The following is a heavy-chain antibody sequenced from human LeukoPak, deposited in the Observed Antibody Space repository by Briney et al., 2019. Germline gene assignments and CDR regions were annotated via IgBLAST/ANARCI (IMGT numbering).Heavy chain of an antibody. CDR1: GFTFSTNS. Sequence: GGSLRLSCAASGFTFSTNSMNWVRQAPGKGLEWVSSISSGGTYKYYADSVKGRFTIPRDNAQNSLYLQMNSLRAEDSSVYYCARPTTVTTISADAFDIWGQGTMVTVSS. CDR2: ISSGGTYK. J-gene: IGHJ3*02. CDR3: ARPTTVTTISADAFDI. V-gene: IGHV3-21*01. D-gene: IGHD4-17*01.